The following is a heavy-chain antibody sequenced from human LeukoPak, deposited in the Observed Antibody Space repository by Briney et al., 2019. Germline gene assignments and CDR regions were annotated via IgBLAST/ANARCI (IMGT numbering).Heavy chain of an antibody. CDR2: TNHSGST. V-gene: IGHV4-34*01. CDR3: ARGAGYCSGGSCYYYGMDV. J-gene: IGHJ6*04. D-gene: IGHD2-15*01. CDR1: GGSFSGYY. Sequence: SETLSLTCAVYGGSFSGYYWSWIRQPPGKGLEWIGETNHSGSTNYNPSLKSRVTISVDTSKNQFSLKLSSVTAADTAVYYCARGAGYCSGGSCYYYGMDVWGKGTTVTVSS.